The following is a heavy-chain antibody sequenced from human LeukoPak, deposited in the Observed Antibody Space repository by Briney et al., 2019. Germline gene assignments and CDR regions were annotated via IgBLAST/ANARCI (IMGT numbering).Heavy chain of an antibody. CDR2: MKHSGST. V-gene: IGHV4-34*01. J-gene: IGHJ4*02. Sequence: KSSETLSLTCAVYGGSFSGYYWSWIRQPPGKGLEWIGEMKHSGSTNYNPSLKSRVTISVDTSKNQLSLKLSSVTAADTAVYHCAIDSGGYHGGIDYWGQGTLVTVSS. CDR3: AIDSGGYHGGIDY. CDR1: GGSFSGYY. D-gene: IGHD3-22*01.